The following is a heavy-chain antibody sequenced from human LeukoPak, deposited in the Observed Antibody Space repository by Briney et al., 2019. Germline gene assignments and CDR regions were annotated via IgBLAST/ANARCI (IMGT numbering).Heavy chain of an antibody. CDR1: GFSLSTSGVG. J-gene: IGHJ4*02. V-gene: IGHV2-5*02. CDR3: AHHLYHYGSGSYADY. D-gene: IGHD3-10*01. Sequence: SGPTLMQPTQTLTLTCSFSGFSLSTSGVGVGWIRQPPGKALEWLALIYWDDDKRYSPFLKSRLTITKDTSKNQVVLTMTNMDPVDTATYYCAHHLYHYGSGSYADYWGQGTLVTVSS. CDR2: IYWDDDK.